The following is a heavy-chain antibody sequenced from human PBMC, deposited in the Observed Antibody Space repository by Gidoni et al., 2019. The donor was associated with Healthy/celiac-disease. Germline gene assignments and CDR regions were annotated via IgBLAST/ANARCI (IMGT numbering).Heavy chain of an antibody. CDR3: AKDLNYYDSSGYFHY. D-gene: IGHD3-22*01. CDR2: ISYDGSNK. Sequence: QVQLVASGGGVVPPGSSLLLSCAASALTFRSYGMHWVRQAPGKGLEWVAVISYDGSNKYYADSVKGRFTISRDNSKNTLYLQMNSLRAEDTAVYYCAKDLNYYDSSGYFHYWGQGTLVTVSS. CDR1: ALTFRSYG. J-gene: IGHJ4*02. V-gene: IGHV3-30*18.